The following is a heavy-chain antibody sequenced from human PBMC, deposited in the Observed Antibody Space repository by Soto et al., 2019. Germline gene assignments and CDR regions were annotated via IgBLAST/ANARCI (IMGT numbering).Heavy chain of an antibody. CDR2: IYYSGST. Sequence: QVQLQESGPGLVKPSQTLSLTCTVSGGSISSGDYYWSWIRQPPGKGLERIGYIYYSGSTYYNPSRRSRVTISVDTSKNQFSLKLSSVTAADTAVYYCARERYENGGDWFDPWGQGTLVTVSS. V-gene: IGHV4-30-4*01. CDR3: ARERYENGGDWFDP. J-gene: IGHJ5*02. D-gene: IGHD3-16*01. CDR1: GGSISSGDYY.